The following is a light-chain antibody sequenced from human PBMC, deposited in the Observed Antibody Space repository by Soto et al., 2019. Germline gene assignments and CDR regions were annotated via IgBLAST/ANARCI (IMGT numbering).Light chain of an antibody. V-gene: IGKV3-20*01. J-gene: IGKJ3*01. Sequence: EIVLTQSPGTLSLSPGERATLSCRASQSVSSSYLAWYQQKPGQAPRLLIYGASSRATGIPVRCSGSGSGTDFPITISRLDHEDFALYYCQQYGSSPRFTFGPGTKVDIK. CDR1: QSVSSSY. CDR2: GAS. CDR3: QQYGSSPRFT.